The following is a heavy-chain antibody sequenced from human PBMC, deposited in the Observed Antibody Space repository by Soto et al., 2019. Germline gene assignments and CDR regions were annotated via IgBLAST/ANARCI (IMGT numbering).Heavy chain of an antibody. CDR3: ANVRYSSSWIYNWFDP. D-gene: IGHD6-13*01. CDR1: GYTFTSYG. Sequence: ASVKVSCTASGYTFTSYGISWVRQAPGQGLEWMGWISAYNGNTNYAQKLQGRVTMTTDTSTSTAYMELRSLRSGDTAVYYCANVRYSSSWIYNWFDPWGQGTLVTVSS. CDR2: ISAYNGNT. J-gene: IGHJ5*02. V-gene: IGHV1-18*01.